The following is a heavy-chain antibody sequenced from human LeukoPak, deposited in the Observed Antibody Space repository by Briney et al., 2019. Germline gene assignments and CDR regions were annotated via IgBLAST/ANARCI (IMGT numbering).Heavy chain of an antibody. V-gene: IGHV4-4*07. CDR2: VYTTGST. J-gene: IGHJ6*03. CDR1: GGSIGSYY. Sequence: SETLSLTCTVSGGSIGSYYWSWLRQPAGTGLEWIGRVYTTGSTNYNPSLMSRVTMSIDTSKNQFSLQLKSVTAADTGVYFCAKMGPHYMDVWGKGTTVTVSS. CDR3: AKMGPHYMDV. D-gene: IGHD2-8*01.